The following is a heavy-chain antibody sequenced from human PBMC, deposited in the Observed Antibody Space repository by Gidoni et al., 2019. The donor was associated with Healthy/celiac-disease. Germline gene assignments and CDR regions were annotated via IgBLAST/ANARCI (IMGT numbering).Heavy chain of an antibody. CDR1: GFTFSSYS. Sequence: EVQLVESGGGLVKPGGSLRLSCAASGFTFSSYSMNWVRQAPGKGLEWVSSISSSSSYIYYADSVKGRFTTSRDNAKNSLYLQMNSLRAEDTAVYYCARDGTGSYYRTPFDYWGQGTLVTVSS. V-gene: IGHV3-21*01. J-gene: IGHJ4*02. D-gene: IGHD3-10*01. CDR3: ARDGTGSYYRTPFDY. CDR2: ISSSSSYI.